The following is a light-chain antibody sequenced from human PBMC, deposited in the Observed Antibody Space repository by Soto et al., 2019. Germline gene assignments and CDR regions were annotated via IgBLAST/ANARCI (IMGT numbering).Light chain of an antibody. Sequence: EIVLTQSPGTKTLYPGERATLSCSASQSVGNNYLAWYQQKPGQARRLLIYGASNRATGIPDRFSGSGSGTNFTLTIRRLEPDDFSVYYCHQYGSSGTFGQGTKVDIK. CDR1: QSVGNNY. V-gene: IGKV3-20*01. CDR3: HQYGSSGT. CDR2: GAS. J-gene: IGKJ1*01.